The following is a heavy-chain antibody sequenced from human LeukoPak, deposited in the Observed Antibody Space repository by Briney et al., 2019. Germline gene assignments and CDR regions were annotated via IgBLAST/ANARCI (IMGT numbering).Heavy chain of an antibody. CDR2: IGASGGST. CDR3: AKGYSSGWTAWGLLDY. D-gene: IGHD6-19*01. J-gene: IGHJ4*02. Sequence: GGSLRLSCAASGFTFSSYAMSWVRQAPGKGLEWVSSIGASGGSTNYEDSVKGRFTISRDNSKNTLYMQMNSLRAEDTAVYYCAKGYSSGWTAWGLLDYWGQGTLVTVSS. V-gene: IGHV3-23*01. CDR1: GFTFSSYA.